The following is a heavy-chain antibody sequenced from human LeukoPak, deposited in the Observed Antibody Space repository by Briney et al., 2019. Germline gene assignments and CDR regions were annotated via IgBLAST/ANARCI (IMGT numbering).Heavy chain of an antibody. CDR1: GFTFSSYS. V-gene: IGHV3-21*01. Sequence: GGSLRLSCAASGFTFSSYSMNWVRQAPGKGLEWVSSISSSSSYIYYADSVKGRLTISRDNAKNSLYLQMNSLRAEDTAVYYCARDYGSSWANWFDPWGQGTLVTVSS. CDR3: ARDYGSSWANWFDP. D-gene: IGHD6-13*01. CDR2: ISSSSSYI. J-gene: IGHJ5*02.